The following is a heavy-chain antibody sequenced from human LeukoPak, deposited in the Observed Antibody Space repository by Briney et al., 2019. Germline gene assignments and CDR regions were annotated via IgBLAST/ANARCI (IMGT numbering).Heavy chain of an antibody. V-gene: IGHV5-51*01. CDR3: ASGAGIAAPGTYDAFDI. CDR1: GYSSTTYW. D-gene: IGHD6-13*01. CDR2: IYPGDSDT. Sequence: GESLKISCKGSGYSSTTYWIGLVRQMPGKGLESMGIIYPGDSDTKYSPSFQGQVTISADRSISTAYLQWSSLKASDTAMYYCASGAGIAAPGTYDAFDIWGQGTMVTVSS. J-gene: IGHJ3*02.